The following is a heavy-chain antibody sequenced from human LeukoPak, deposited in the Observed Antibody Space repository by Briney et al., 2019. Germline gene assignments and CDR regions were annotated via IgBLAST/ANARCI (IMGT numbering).Heavy chain of an antibody. CDR1: GYTFTSYG. CDR3: ARYVVVPAARHYYYGMDV. CDR2: ISAYNGNT. J-gene: IGHJ6*02. Sequence: ASVKVSCKASGYTFTSYGISWVRQAPGQGLEWMGWISAYNGNTNYAQKLQGRVTMTTDTSTSTAYMELRSLRSDDTAVYYCARYVVVPAARHYYYGMDVWGQGTTVTVSS. V-gene: IGHV1-18*01. D-gene: IGHD2-2*01.